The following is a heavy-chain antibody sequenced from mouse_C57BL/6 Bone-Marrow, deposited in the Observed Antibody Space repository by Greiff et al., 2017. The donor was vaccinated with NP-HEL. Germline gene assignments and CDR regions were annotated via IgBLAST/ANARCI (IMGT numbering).Heavy chain of an antibody. V-gene: IGHV7-3*01. D-gene: IGHD2-4*01. CDR2: IRNKANGYTT. CDR3: ERCIYYDYSDDPFYAMDY. CDR1: GFTFTDYY. J-gene: IGHJ4*01. Sequence: DVHLVESGGGLVQPGGSLSLSCAASGFTFTDYYMSWVRQPPGKALEWLVFIRNKANGYTTEYISSVKGRFTISRDNSQSIPYLQMNARREEGRDSHSLERCIYYDYSDDPFYAMDYWGTVTSVTVSS.